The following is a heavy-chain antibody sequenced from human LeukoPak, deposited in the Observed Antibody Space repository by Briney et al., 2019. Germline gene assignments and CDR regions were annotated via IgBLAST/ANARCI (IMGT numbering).Heavy chain of an antibody. CDR1: GYSFTSYW. J-gene: IGHJ5*02. V-gene: IGHV5-51*01. CDR3: ARLSSGWYLRSLNWFDP. CDR2: IYPGDSDT. Sequence: GESLKISCKGSGYSFTSYWIGWVRQMPGKGLEWMGIIYPGDSDTRYSPSFQGQVTISADKSISTAYLQWSSLKASDTAMYYCARLSSGWYLRSLNWFDPWGQGTLVTVSS. D-gene: IGHD6-19*01.